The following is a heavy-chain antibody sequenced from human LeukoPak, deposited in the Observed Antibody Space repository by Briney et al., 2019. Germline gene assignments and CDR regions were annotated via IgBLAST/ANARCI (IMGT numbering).Heavy chain of an antibody. CDR2: IYYSGST. CDR1: GGSLTSTSHY. J-gene: IGHJ4*02. D-gene: IGHD3-9*01. CDR3: ARINHAGCYAILTGYSFDY. Sequence: SETLCLSCAVSGGSLTSTSHYWDWVRQPPGKGLEWIGSIYYSGSTYYNPSLKSRVTISVDTSKNQFSLKLSSVTAADTAVYYCARINHAGCYAILTGYSFDYWGQGTLVTVSS. V-gene: IGHV4-39*07.